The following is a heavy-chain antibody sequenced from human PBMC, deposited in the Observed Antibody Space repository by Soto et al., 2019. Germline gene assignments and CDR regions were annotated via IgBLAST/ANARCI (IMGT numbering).Heavy chain of an antibody. CDR2: IYYSGST. V-gene: IGHV4-31*03. CDR1: GGSISSGGYY. D-gene: IGHD1-7*01. CDR3: ARDSNYRNWFDP. J-gene: IGHJ5*02. Sequence: PSETLSLTCTVSGGSISSGGYYWSWIRQHPGKGLEWIGYIYYSGSTYYNPSLKSRVTISVDTSKNQFSLKLSSVTAADTAVYYCARDSNYRNWFDPWGQGTLVTVS.